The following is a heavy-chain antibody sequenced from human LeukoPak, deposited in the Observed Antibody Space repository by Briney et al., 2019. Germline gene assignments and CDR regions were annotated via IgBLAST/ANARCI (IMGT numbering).Heavy chain of an antibody. CDR2: INHSGST. D-gene: IGHD3-16*01. Sequence: PSETLSLTCAVYGGSFSGYYWSWIRQPPGKGLEWIGEINHSGSTNYNPSLKSRVTISVDTSKNQFSLKLSSVTAADTAVYFCARHGGEETYYFDYWGQGTLVTVSS. CDR1: GGSFSGYY. V-gene: IGHV4-34*01. J-gene: IGHJ4*02. CDR3: ARHGGEETYYFDY.